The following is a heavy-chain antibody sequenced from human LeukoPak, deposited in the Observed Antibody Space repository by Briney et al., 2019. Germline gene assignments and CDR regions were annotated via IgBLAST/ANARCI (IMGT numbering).Heavy chain of an antibody. CDR2: ISYDGSNK. CDR1: GFTSSSYA. Sequence: GGSLRLSCAASGFTSSSYAMHWVRQAPGKGLEWVAVISYDGSNKYYADSVKGRFTISRDNSKNTLYLQMNSLRAEDTAVYYCARDLRCSSTSCLRSLSDYWGQGTLVTVSS. V-gene: IGHV3-30*01. D-gene: IGHD2-2*01. J-gene: IGHJ4*02. CDR3: ARDLRCSSTSCLRSLSDY.